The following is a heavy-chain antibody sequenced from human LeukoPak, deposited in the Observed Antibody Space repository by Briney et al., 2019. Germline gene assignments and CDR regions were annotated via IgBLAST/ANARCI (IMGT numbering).Heavy chain of an antibody. D-gene: IGHD6-19*01. CDR3: ARDYRWAVASAEPDY. J-gene: IGHJ4*02. Sequence: GASVKVSCKASGYTFTGYYMHWVRQAPGQGLEWMGWINPNSGGTNYAQKFQGRVTMTRDTSISTAYMELSRLRSDDTAVYYCARDYRWAVASAEPDYWGQGTLVTVSS. V-gene: IGHV1-2*02. CDR2: INPNSGGT. CDR1: GYTFTGYY.